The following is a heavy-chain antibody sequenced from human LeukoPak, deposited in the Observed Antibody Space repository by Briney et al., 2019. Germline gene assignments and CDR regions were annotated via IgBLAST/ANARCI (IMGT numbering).Heavy chain of an antibody. V-gene: IGHV1-69*05. CDR2: IIPIFGTA. CDR3: ARGSSRSFDI. D-gene: IGHD3-10*01. J-gene: IGHJ3*02. CDR1: GGTFSSYA. Sequence: SVKVSCTASGGTFSSYAISWVRQAPGQGLEWMGGIIPIFGTANYAQKFQGRVTMTRSTSINTAYMELSSLRSEDTAVYYCARGSSRSFDIWGLGTMVTVSS.